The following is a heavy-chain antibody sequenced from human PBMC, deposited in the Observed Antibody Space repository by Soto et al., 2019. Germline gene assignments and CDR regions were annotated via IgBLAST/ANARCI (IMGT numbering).Heavy chain of an antibody. CDR3: ARDGSKTLRDCFDP. CDR1: GGSMSKFY. J-gene: IGHJ5*02. V-gene: IGHV4-4*07. Sequence: PSETLSLTCSVSGGSMSKFYWSWIRKTAGKGLEWMGRVYATGTSDYNPSLRSRIAMSVDISKKTFSLRLRSVTAADTGVYYCARDGSKTLRDCFDPWGQGILVTV. CDR2: VYATGTS. D-gene: IGHD4-17*01.